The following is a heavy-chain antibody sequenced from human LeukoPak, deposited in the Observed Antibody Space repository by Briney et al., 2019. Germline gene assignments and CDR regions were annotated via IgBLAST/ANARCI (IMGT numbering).Heavy chain of an antibody. CDR2: ISGSGGST. CDR1: GFTFSSHA. V-gene: IGHV3-23*01. D-gene: IGHD6-19*01. CDR3: AKGAEWLTRPLRDY. J-gene: IGHJ4*02. Sequence: GGSLRLSCAASGFTFSSHAMSWVRQAPGKGLEWVSAISGSGGSTYCADSVKGRFTISRDNSKNTLYLQMNSLRAEDTAVYYCAKGAEWLTRPLRDYWGQGTLVTVSS.